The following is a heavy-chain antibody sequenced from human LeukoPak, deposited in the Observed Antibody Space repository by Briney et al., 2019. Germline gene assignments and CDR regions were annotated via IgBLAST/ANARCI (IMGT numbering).Heavy chain of an antibody. J-gene: IGHJ4*02. V-gene: IGHV3-11*01. CDR1: GFTFSDYY. D-gene: IGHD2-15*01. Sequence: GGSLRLSCAASGFTFSDYYMSWIRQAPGKGLEWLSYISSSGRTIYYADSVKGRFTISRDNAKNSLYLQMSSLRVEDTAVYYCARHYFHGSGHGGYWGQGTLVTVSS. CDR2: ISSSGRTI. CDR3: ARHYFHGSGHGGY.